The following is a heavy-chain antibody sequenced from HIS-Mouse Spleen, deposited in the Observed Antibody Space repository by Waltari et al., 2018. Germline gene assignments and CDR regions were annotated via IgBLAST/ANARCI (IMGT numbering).Heavy chain of an antibody. CDR2: IYYSGGT. V-gene: IGHV4-39*07. CDR1: GGSISSSSYY. D-gene: IGHD6-13*01. J-gene: IGHJ2*01. CDR3: AREIPYSSSWYDWYFDL. Sequence: QLQLQESGPGLVKPSETLSLTCTVSGGSISSSSYYWGWIRPPPGKGLEWIGSIYYSGGTYYNPSLKSRVTIPVDTSKNQFSLKLSSVTAADTAVYYCAREIPYSSSWYDWYFDLWGRGTLVTVSS.